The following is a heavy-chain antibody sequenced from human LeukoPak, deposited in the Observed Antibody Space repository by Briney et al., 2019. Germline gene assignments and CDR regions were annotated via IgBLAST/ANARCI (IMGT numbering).Heavy chain of an antibody. CDR1: GYTLTELS. Sequence: ASVKVSCKVSGYTLTELSMHWVRQAPGKGLEWMGGFDPEDGETIYAQKFQGRVTMTEDTSTDTAYMELGSLRSEDTAVYYCATDQGRVGATTFRLGTFDIWGQGTMVTVSS. V-gene: IGHV1-24*01. J-gene: IGHJ3*02. CDR2: FDPEDGET. D-gene: IGHD1-26*01. CDR3: ATDQGRVGATTFRLGTFDI.